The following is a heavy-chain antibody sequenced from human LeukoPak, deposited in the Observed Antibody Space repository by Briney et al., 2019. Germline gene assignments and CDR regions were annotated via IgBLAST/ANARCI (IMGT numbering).Heavy chain of an antibody. CDR3: ARDLRAGTTKWLDP. D-gene: IGHD1-7*01. V-gene: IGHV3-33*01. Sequence: GRSLRLSCAASGFTFSSYGMHWVRQAPGKGLEWVAVIWYDGSNKYYADSVKGRFTISRDNSKNTLYLQMNSLRAEDTAVYYCARDLRAGTTKWLDPWGQGTLVTVSS. CDR2: IWYDGSNK. CDR1: GFTFSSYG. J-gene: IGHJ5*02.